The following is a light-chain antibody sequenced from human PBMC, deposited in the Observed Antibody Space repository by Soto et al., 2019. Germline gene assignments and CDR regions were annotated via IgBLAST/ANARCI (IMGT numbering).Light chain of an antibody. Sequence: QSALTQPRSVSGSPGQSVTISCTGTSSDVGGYNFVSWYQQHPGTAPKLMIYAVSQRPSGVPDRFSGYKSGNTASLTISGLKAEDEADYYCCSYAGSHTWVFGGGTKLTVL. CDR3: CSYAGSHTWV. CDR2: AVS. V-gene: IGLV2-11*01. J-gene: IGLJ3*02. CDR1: SSDVGGYNF.